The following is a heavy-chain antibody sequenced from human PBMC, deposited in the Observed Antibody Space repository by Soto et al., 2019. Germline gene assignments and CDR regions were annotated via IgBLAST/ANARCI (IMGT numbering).Heavy chain of an antibody. CDR1: GFTFSSYG. CDR3: AMDRVRVDTAMFPEYYGMDV. J-gene: IGHJ6*02. D-gene: IGHD5-18*01. V-gene: IGHV3-33*03. CDR2: IWYDGSNK. Sequence: PGGSLRLSCEASGFTFSSYGMHLVRQAPGKGLEWVAVIWYDGSNKYYADSVKGRFTISRDNFKNTLYVQMNSLIAEDTAVYYCAMDRVRVDTAMFPEYYGMDVWGQGTTVTVSS.